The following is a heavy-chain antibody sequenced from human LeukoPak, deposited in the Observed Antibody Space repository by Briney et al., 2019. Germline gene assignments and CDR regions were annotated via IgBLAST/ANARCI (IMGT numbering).Heavy chain of an antibody. J-gene: IGHJ3*02. CDR2: IHYDGSEK. D-gene: IGHD2/OR15-2a*01. CDR3: ARDTSPSSRGSYFDALAM. V-gene: IGHV3-30*02. CDR1: GFSLINSD. Sequence: GGSLRLSCAASGFSLINSDMHWVRQAPGKGLEWVAFIHYDGSEKRYADSLKGRFTISRDNSKNTLYLQMNSLRVEDTAIYYCARDTSPSSRGSYFDALAMWGQGTWVTVSS.